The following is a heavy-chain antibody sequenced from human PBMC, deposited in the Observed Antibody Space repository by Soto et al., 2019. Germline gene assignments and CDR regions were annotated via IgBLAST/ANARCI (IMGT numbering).Heavy chain of an antibody. J-gene: IGHJ4*02. V-gene: IGHV1-69*08. CDR3: AREGQLVPQFDD. D-gene: IGHD6-6*01. CDR1: GGTFSSYT. CDR2: IIPILGIA. Sequence: QVQLVQSGAEVKKPGSSVKVSCKASGGTFSSYTISWVRQAPGQGLEWMGRIIPILGIANYAQKFQGRVTITADKSTSTAYMELSSLRSEDTAVYYCAREGQLVPQFDDWGQGTLVTVSS.